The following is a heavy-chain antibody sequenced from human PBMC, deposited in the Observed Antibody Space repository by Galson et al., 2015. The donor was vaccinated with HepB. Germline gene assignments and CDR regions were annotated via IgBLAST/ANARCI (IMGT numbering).Heavy chain of an antibody. D-gene: IGHD6-19*01. CDR2: ISYDGSNK. CDR3: AKDKQWLSYYYYGIDV. CDR1: GFTFSSYG. J-gene: IGHJ6*02. Sequence: LRLSCAASGFTFSSYGMHWVRQAPGKGLEWVAVISYDGSNKYYADSVKGRFTISRDNFKNTLYLQMNSLRAEDTAVYYCAKDKQWLSYYYYGIDVWGQGTTVTVSS. V-gene: IGHV3-30*18.